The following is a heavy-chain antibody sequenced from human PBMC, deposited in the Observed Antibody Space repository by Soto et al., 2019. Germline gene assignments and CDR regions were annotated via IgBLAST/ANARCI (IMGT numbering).Heavy chain of an antibody. V-gene: IGHV3-23*01. CDR1: GLPHSLFA. D-gene: IGHD3-10*01. Sequence: EAQLLESGGGLVQPGGSLRLSCIASGLPHSLFAMMWIRQAPGKGLECVTGISGNGGDTQYADSVKGRFTISRDNSENTVYLQMSDLRADDTAIYYCAKDAVYNDGLWLMDLWGQGTQVTVSS. CDR2: ISGNGGDT. J-gene: IGHJ4*02. CDR3: AKDAVYNDGLWLMDL.